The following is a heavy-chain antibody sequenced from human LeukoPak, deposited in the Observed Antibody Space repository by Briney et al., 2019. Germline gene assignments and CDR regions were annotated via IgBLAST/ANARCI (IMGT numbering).Heavy chain of an antibody. D-gene: IGHD4-11*01. CDR1: RFTFSSYA. CDR2: ISGSGGST. V-gene: IGHV3-23*01. CDR3: TNLPTTVTRPVDY. Sequence: PGGSLRLSCAASRFTFSSYAMSWVRQAPGKGLEWVSAISGSGGSTYYADSVKGRFTISRDNSKNTLYLQMNSLRAEDTAVYYCTNLPTTVTRPVDYWGQGTLVTVSS. J-gene: IGHJ4*02.